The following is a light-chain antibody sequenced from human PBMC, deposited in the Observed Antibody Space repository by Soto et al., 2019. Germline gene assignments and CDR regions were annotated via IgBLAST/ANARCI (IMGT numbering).Light chain of an antibody. CDR3: QHYDNYWT. CDR2: KAS. J-gene: IGKJ1*01. Sequence: DIQMTQSPSTLSASVGDRVTITCRASQSISIWLAWYQQKPGKAPKLLIYKASTFDSGVPSRFSGSGSGTEFTITISSLQPDDFATYYCQHYDNYWTFGQGTKVEIK. V-gene: IGKV1-5*03. CDR1: QSISIW.